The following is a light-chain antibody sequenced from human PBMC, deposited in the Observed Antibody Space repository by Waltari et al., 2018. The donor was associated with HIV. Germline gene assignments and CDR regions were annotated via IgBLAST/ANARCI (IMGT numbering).Light chain of an antibody. CDR3: SSYTSSSTSYV. CDR1: SIDVGGYNY. V-gene: IGLV2-14*03. Sequence: QSALTQPASVSGSPGQSIPISCTGTSIDVGGYNYVSWYQQHPGKAPKLMIYDVSNRPSGVSNRFAGSKSGNTASLTISVLQAEDEADYYCSSYTSSSTSYVFGTGTKVTVL. J-gene: IGLJ1*01. CDR2: DVS.